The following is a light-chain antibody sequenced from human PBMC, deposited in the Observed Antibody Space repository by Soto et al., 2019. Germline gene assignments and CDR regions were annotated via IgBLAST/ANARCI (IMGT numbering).Light chain of an antibody. V-gene: IGLV2-11*01. CDR2: DVS. Sequence: QSALTQPRSVSGSPGQSVTISCTGTSSDVGGYNYVSWYLQHPGKAPKVMIYDVSKRPSGVPDRFSGSKSGNTASLTISGLQAEDEADYYCCSYAGAYTYYVFGTGTKLTVL. J-gene: IGLJ1*01. CDR1: SSDVGGYNY. CDR3: CSYAGAYTYYV.